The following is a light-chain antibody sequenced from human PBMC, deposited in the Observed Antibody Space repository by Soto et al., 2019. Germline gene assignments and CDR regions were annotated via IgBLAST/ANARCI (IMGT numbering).Light chain of an antibody. CDR2: AAS. CDR1: QDISDY. Sequence: DIQLTQSPSFLSASVGDRVTITCRASQDISDYLAWYQQRPGKAPKLLIYAASTLQSGVPSRFSGSGPGTEFTLTISSLQPEDFATYSCQQYYSYPMITFGQGTRLEIK. CDR3: QQYYSYPMIT. J-gene: IGKJ5*01. V-gene: IGKV1-9*01.